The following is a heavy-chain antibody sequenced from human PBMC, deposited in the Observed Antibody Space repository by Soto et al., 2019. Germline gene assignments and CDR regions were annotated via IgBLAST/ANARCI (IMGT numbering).Heavy chain of an antibody. CDR3: AREQLAVTTHGGRFDY. D-gene: IGHD4-4*01. V-gene: IGHV4-30-4*01. CDR2: IYYGGST. J-gene: IGHJ4*02. Sequence: SETLSLTCTVSGGSISSGDYYWSWIRQPPGKGLEWIGYIYYGGSTYYNPSLKSRVTISVDTSKNQFSLKLSSVTAADTAVYYCAREQLAVTTHGGRFDYWGQGTLVTVSS. CDR1: GGSISSGDYY.